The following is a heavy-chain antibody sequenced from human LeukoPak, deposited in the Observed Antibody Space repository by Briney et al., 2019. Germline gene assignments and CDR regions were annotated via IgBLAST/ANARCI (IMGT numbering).Heavy chain of an antibody. CDR1: GFTFSSYA. J-gene: IGHJ4*02. CDR3: ARAHRRYGSGSYSLDY. CDR2: VSYDGSNK. Sequence: GGSLRLSCAASGFTFSSYAMHWVRQAPGKGLEWVAVVSYDGSNKYYADSVKGRFTISRDNSKHTLYLQMNSLRAEDTAVYYCARAHRRYGSGSYSLDYWGQGTLVPVSS. V-gene: IGHV3-30*04. D-gene: IGHD3-10*01.